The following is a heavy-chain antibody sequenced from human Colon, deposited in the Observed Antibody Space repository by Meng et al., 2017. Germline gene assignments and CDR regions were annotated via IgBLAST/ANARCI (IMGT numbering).Heavy chain of an antibody. Sequence: QLHLQESGPGLVKPSETLSLTCTIPGGSITSTSSYWGWVRQPPGKGLEWIGSIYYRGSTNYNPSLKSRISMSVDMSKNQFSLKVNSVTAADTAVYFCARRVHDGRHYHYFDYWGQGALVTVSS. V-gene: IGHV4-39*01. CDR3: ARRVHDGRHYHYFDY. CDR2: IYYRGST. J-gene: IGHJ4*02. CDR1: GGSITSTSSY. D-gene: IGHD3-16*01.